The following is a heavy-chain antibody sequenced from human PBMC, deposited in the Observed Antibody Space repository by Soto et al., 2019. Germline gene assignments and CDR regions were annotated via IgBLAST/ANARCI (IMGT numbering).Heavy chain of an antibody. V-gene: IGHV4-30-2*01. CDR1: GGSISGGGYC. CDR2: INHSGST. CDR3: ARDRRLITMVRGVSLWFDP. J-gene: IGHJ5*02. Sequence: SETLSLTCAVSGGSISGGGYCWIWNRQPPGKGLEWVGEINHSGSTNYNPSLKSRVTISVDTSKNQFSLKLSSVTAADTAVYYCARDRRLITMVRGVSLWFDPWGQGTPVTVSS. D-gene: IGHD3-10*01.